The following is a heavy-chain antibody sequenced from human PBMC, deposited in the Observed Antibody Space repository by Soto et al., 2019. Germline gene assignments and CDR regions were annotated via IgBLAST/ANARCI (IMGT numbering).Heavy chain of an antibody. V-gene: IGHV1-69*13. CDR2: IIPIFGTA. Sequence: SVKVSCKASGGTFSSYAISWVRQAPGQGLEWMGGIIPIFGTANYAQKFQGRVTITADESTSTAYMELSSLRSEDTAVYYCVRSLIVLVPAAIVGMDVWGQGTTVTVSS. CDR3: VRSLIVLVPAAIVGMDV. CDR1: GGTFSSYA. J-gene: IGHJ6*02. D-gene: IGHD2-2*01.